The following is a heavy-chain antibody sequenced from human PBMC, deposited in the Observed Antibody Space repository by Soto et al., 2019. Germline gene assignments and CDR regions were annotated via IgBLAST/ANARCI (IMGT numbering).Heavy chain of an antibody. CDR2: IYYSGST. CDR3: ARGSANLHF. CDR1: GGSIATYY. J-gene: IGHJ4*02. D-gene: IGHD3-10*01. Sequence: QVQLQESGPGLVKPSETLSLTCNVSGGSIATYYWSWIRQPPGKGLEWIGYIYYSGSTNYNPSHQSRLTISVDTSKNQFSLKLNSVTAADTAVYYCARGSANLHFWGQGTLVTVSS. V-gene: IGHV4-59*08.